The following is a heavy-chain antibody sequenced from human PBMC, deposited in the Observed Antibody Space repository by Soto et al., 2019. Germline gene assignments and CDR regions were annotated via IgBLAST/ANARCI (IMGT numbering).Heavy chain of an antibody. CDR1: GFTFRDAW. V-gene: IGHV3-15*01. CDR3: TTDLWRIAVVVGSTGYFNP. D-gene: IGHD2-15*01. J-gene: IGHJ5*02. CDR2: IKSKSDGGTT. Sequence: GGSLRLSCAASGFTFRDAWMSWVRQAPGKGLDWVGRIKSKSDGGTTEYAAPVRGRFTISRDDSKNTLYLQMNSLKTEDTAVYYCTTDLWRIAVVVGSTGYFNPWGQGTPVTVSS.